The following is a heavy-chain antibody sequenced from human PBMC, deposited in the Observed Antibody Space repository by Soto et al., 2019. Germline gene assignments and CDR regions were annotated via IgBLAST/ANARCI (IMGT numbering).Heavy chain of an antibody. Sequence: QVQLVQSGAEVKKPGASVKVSCKASGYTFTSYAMHWVRQAPGQRLEWMGWINAGNGNTKYSQKFQGRVTITRDTSASTAYMELSSLRSEDTAVYYCAAVRRMDYGAFDYWGQGTLVTVSS. D-gene: IGHD4-17*01. CDR2: INAGNGNT. V-gene: IGHV1-3*01. CDR1: GYTFTSYA. CDR3: AAVRRMDYGAFDY. J-gene: IGHJ4*02.